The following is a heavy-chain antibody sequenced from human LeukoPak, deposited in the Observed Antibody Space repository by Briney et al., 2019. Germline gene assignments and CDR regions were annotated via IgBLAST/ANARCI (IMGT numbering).Heavy chain of an antibody. J-gene: IGHJ4*02. D-gene: IGHD2-21*01. Sequence: GGSLRLSCKASGFSFSNYYMNWIRQAPGKGLEWLSHINGRGGIINYADSVKGRFTISRDNARNSLDLHMSSLGAEDTAVYYCAREGDGSRYYFDYWGQGILVTVSS. V-gene: IGHV3-11*04. CDR3: AREGDGSRYYFDY. CDR2: INGRGGII. CDR1: GFSFSNYY.